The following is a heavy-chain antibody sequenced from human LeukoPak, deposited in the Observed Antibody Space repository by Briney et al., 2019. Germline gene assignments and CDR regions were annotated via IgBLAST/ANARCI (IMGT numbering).Heavy chain of an antibody. CDR3: VKEPRGYSFSFDI. J-gene: IGHJ3*02. V-gene: IGHV3-23*01. CDR2: ISGSGSKT. D-gene: IGHD5-18*01. CDR1: GFTFSTCA. Sequence: GGSLRLSCAASGFTFSTCAINWVRQAPGKGLEWVSAISGSGSKTFYADSVKGRFTISRDNRKNTLYLQMNSLRPEDTAVYYCVKEPRGYSFSFDIWGQGTMVTVSS.